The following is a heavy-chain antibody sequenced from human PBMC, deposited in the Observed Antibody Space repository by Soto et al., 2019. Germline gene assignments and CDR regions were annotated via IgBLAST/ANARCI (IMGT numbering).Heavy chain of an antibody. CDR2: IYSGGST. V-gene: IGHV3-66*01. CDR1: GFTVSSNY. Sequence: GGSLRLSCAASGFTVSSNYVSWVRQAPGKGMEWVSVIYSGGSTYYADSVKGRFTISRDNSKNTLYLQMNSLSAEDTAVYYCARDSSGSDYWGQGTLVTVSS. D-gene: IGHD1-26*01. J-gene: IGHJ4*02. CDR3: ARDSSGSDY.